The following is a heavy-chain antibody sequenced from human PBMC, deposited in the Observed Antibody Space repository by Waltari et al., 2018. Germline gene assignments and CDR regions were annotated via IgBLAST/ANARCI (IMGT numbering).Heavy chain of an antibody. CDR1: GYTFTRYG. CDR3: AREMIGDLDY. J-gene: IGHJ4*02. CDR2: ISAYNGKT. D-gene: IGHD2-21*01. V-gene: IGHV1-18*01. Sequence: QVQLVQSGAEVKKPGASVKVSCKASGYTFTRYGINWLRQAPGQGLEWMGWISAYNGKTNYAQKFQGRVTMTTETPTSTAYMELRSLRSDDTAVYYCAREMIGDLDYWGQGXLVTVSS.